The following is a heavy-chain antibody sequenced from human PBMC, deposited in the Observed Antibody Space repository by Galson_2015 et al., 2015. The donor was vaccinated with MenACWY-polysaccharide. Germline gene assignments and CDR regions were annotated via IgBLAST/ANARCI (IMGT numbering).Heavy chain of an antibody. CDR2: IRYDGGNK. CDR1: GFTFGSYS. Sequence: SLRLSCAASGFTFGSYSMNWVRQAPGKGLEWVTFIRYDGGNKYYADSVKGRFTISRDNSKNTLYLQMNSLRAEDTAVYYCAKDRDSSSSDPDYWGQGTLVTVSS. J-gene: IGHJ4*02. CDR3: AKDRDSSSSDPDY. D-gene: IGHD6-6*01. V-gene: IGHV3-30*02.